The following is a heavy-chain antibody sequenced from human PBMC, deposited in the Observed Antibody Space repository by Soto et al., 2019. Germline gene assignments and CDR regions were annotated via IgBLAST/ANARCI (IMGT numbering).Heavy chain of an antibody. D-gene: IGHD2-2*01. J-gene: IGHJ4*02. Sequence: GGSLRLSCAASGFTFSSYAMSWVRQAPGKGLEWVSAISGSGGSTYYADSVKGRFTISRDNSKNTLYLQMNSLRAEDTAVYYCAKWTIGKDCSSTSCGFDYWGQGTLVTVSS. V-gene: IGHV3-23*01. CDR3: AKWTIGKDCSSTSCGFDY. CDR2: ISGSGGST. CDR1: GFTFSSYA.